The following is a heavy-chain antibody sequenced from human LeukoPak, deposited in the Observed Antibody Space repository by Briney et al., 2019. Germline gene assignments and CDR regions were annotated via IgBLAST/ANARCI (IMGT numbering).Heavy chain of an antibody. CDR2: INSGGSDI. Sequence: GGSLRLSCAASGFTFSSYWMHWVRQAPGEGLVWVSRINSGGSDISYADSVKGRFTISRDNARNTLYLQMNSQRVDDTAVYYCARDCSSTSCPPDGAFDLWGHGAMVTVSS. J-gene: IGHJ3*01. V-gene: IGHV3-74*01. CDR3: ARDCSSTSCPPDGAFDL. D-gene: IGHD2-2*01. CDR1: GFTFSSYW.